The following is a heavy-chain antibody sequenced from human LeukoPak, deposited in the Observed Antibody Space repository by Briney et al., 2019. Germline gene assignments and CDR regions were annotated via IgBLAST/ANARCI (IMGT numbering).Heavy chain of an antibody. J-gene: IGHJ6*02. CDR3: ARGSRPMDV. CDR1: GGTFSSYA. CDR2: MNPNSGNT. V-gene: IGHV1-8*02. Sequence: ASVKVSCKASGGTFSSYAISWVRQAPGQGLEWMGWMNPNSGNTGYVQKFQGRVTMTRNTSISTAYMELSSLRSEDTAVYYCARGSRPMDVWGQGTTVTVSS.